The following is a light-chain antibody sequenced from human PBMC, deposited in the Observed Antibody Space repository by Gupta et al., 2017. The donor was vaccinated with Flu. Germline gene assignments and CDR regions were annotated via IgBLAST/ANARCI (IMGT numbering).Light chain of an antibody. CDR1: QDISNY. J-gene: IGKJ5*01. V-gene: IGKV1-33*01. CDR3: HQDENLPSIP. CDR2: DAS. Sequence: DIQMTHSPSPLSASVGDRVTITCQASQDISNYLNWYQQKPGKAPKLLIYDASNWETGVQSRFSGRGSGKDVTFTIISRQQEEIATYYCHQDENLPSIPFGQGTRMDIK.